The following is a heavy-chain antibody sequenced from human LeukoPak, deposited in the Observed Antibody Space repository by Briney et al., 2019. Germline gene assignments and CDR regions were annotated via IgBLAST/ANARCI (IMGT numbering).Heavy chain of an antibody. CDR1: GGSISSGGYY. CDR3: ARYRESNYVPNFDY. CDR2: IYYSGST. J-gene: IGHJ4*02. D-gene: IGHD4-11*01. Sequence: SETLSLTCTVSGGSISSGGYYWSWIRQHPGKGLEWIGYIYYSGSTYYNPSLKSRVTTSVDTSKNQFSLKLSSVTAADTAVYYCARYRESNYVPNFDYWGQGTLVTVSS. V-gene: IGHV4-31*03.